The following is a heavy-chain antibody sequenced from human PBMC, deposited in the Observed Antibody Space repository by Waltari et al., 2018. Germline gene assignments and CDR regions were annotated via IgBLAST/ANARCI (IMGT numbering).Heavy chain of an antibody. Sequence: QVQLQQWGAGLLKPSETLSLTCAVYGGSFSGYYWSWIRQPPGKGLEWIGEINHSGSTNYNPSLKSRVTISVDTSKNQFSLKLSSVTAADTAVYYCARERDMVRGVFDYWGQGTLVTV. CDR3: ARERDMVRGVFDY. V-gene: IGHV4-34*01. CDR2: INHSGST. J-gene: IGHJ4*02. D-gene: IGHD3-10*01. CDR1: GGSFSGYY.